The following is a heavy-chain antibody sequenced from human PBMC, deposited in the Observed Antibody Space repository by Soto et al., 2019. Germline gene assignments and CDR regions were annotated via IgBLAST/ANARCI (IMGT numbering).Heavy chain of an antibody. CDR1: GFIFSSYA. J-gene: IGHJ4*02. D-gene: IGHD6-13*01. CDR2: ISSSSSTI. CDR3: ARDTQQLVEGIDY. Sequence: GGSLRLSCAASGFIFSSYAMNWVRQAPGKGLEWVSYISSSSSTIYYADSVKGRFTISRDNAKNSLYLQMNSLRAEDTAVYYCARDTQQLVEGIDYWGQGTLVTVSS. V-gene: IGHV3-48*01.